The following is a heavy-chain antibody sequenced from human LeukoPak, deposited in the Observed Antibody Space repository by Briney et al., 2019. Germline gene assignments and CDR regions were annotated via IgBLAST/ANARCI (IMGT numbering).Heavy chain of an antibody. CDR1: GFTFSSYE. J-gene: IGHJ6*02. V-gene: IGHV3-48*03. Sequence: GGSLRLSCAASGFTFSSYEMNWVRQAPGKGLEWVSYISSSGNIIYYADSVKGRFTISRDNAKNSLYLQMNSLRAEDTAVYYCARHRYCSGGSCYRQRDYYYYGMDVWGQGTTVTVSS. CDR2: ISSSGNII. CDR3: ARHRYCSGGSCYRQRDYYYYGMDV. D-gene: IGHD2-15*01.